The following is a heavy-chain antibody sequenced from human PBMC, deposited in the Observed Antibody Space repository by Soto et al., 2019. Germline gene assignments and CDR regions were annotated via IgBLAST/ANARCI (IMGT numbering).Heavy chain of an antibody. V-gene: IGHV4-59*01. CDR1: GGSISSYY. D-gene: IGHD3-10*01. CDR2: IYYSGST. J-gene: IGHJ3*02. CDR3: ARSSPWFGKFLDAFDI. Sequence: SETLSLTCTVSGGSISSYYWSWIRQPPGRGLEWIGYIYYSGSTNYNPSLKSRVTISVDTSKNQFSLKLSSVTAADTAVYYCARSSPWFGKFLDAFDIWGQGTMVTVS.